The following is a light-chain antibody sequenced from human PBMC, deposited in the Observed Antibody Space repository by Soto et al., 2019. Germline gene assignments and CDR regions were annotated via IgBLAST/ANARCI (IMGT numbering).Light chain of an antibody. CDR3: NSYTSSTTLV. Sequence: QSALTQPASVSGSPGQTITIPCTGTSSDVGGYDYVSWYQQHPGKVPKLMIYDNSNRPSGVSNRFSGSKSGNSASLTISGLQAEDEADYYCNSYTSSTTLVFGGGTKLTVL. CDR1: SSDVGGYDY. J-gene: IGLJ3*02. V-gene: IGLV2-14*01. CDR2: DNS.